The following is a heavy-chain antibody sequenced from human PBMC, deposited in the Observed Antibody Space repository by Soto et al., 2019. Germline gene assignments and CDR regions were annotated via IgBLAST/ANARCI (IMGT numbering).Heavy chain of an antibody. Sequence: QVTLKESGPVLVKPTETLTLTCTVSGFSLSNARMGVCWIRQPPGKALECLAHIFSNDEKSYSTSLKSRLTISKDTSKRRVVHSMPNMEPVDTATYYCARTEPAPLYWVWWLELGPVDYWGQGALVTVAA. CDR3: ARTEPAPLYWVWWLELGPVDY. CDR1: GFSLSNARMG. CDR2: IFSNDEK. J-gene: IGHJ4*02. D-gene: IGHD2-15*01. V-gene: IGHV2-26*01.